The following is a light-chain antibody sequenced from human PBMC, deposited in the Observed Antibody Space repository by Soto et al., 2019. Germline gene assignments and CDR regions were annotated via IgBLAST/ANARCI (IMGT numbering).Light chain of an antibody. CDR1: QSVSSN. CDR3: QQYNNGPYT. Sequence: EIVMTQSPATLSVSPGERATLSCRASQSVSSNLAWYQQKPCQAPRLLIYGASTRATGSPARFSGSGSGTEFTLTISSLQSEDFAVYYCQQYNNGPYTFGQGTKLEIK. J-gene: IGKJ2*01. CDR2: GAS. V-gene: IGKV3-15*01.